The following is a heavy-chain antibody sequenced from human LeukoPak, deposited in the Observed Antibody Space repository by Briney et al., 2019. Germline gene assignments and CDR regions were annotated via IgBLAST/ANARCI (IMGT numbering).Heavy chain of an antibody. D-gene: IGHD2-2*01. Sequence: GGSLRLSCAATGFTFSSYAMSWVRQAPGKGLEWVSAISGSGGSTYYADSVKGRFTISRDNSKNTLYLQMNSLRAEDTAVYYCAKVSTLCSSTSCYSYYFDYWGQGTLVTVSS. CDR3: AKVSTLCSSTSCYSYYFDY. J-gene: IGHJ4*02. CDR1: GFTFSSYA. CDR2: ISGSGGST. V-gene: IGHV3-23*01.